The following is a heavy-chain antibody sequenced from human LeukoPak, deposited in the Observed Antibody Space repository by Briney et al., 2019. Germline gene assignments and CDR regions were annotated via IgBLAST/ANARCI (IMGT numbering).Heavy chain of an antibody. CDR2: ISAYNGNT. CDR1: GYTFTSYG. V-gene: IGHV1-18*01. CDR3: ARDLLGSSSSGGGY. Sequence: ASVKVSCKASGYTFTSYGISWVRQAPGQGLEWMGWISAYNGNTNYAQKLQGRVTMTTDTSTSTAYMELRSLRSDDTAVYYCARDLLGSSSSGGGYWGQGTLVTVSS. J-gene: IGHJ4*02. D-gene: IGHD6-6*01.